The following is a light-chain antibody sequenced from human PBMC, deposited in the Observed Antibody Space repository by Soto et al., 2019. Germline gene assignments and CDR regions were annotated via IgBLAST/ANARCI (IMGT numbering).Light chain of an antibody. CDR2: DAS. J-gene: IGKJ4*01. CDR3: QQYGNSPLT. Sequence: IVMTQSPATLSVSPGERATLSCRASQGIGSTLAWYQQKPGQTPRLLIYDASTRATGIPARFSGIGSGTEFTLIISRLEPEDFALYYCQQYGNSPLTFGGGTKVDIK. V-gene: IGKV3-15*01. CDR1: QGIGST.